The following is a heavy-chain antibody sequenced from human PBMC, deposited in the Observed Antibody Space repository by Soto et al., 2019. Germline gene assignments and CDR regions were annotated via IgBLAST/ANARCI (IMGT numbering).Heavy chain of an antibody. V-gene: IGHV3-23*01. J-gene: IGHJ3*02. CDR2: ISGSGGST. Sequence: ETLSLTCAVYGGSFSGYYWSWIRQPPGKGLEWVSAISGSGGSTYYADSVKGRFTISRDNSKNTLYLQMNSLRAEDTAVYYCAKVLEARYFDWLLYPDAFDIWGQGTMVTVSS. CDR1: GGSFSGYY. CDR3: AKVLEARYFDWLLYPDAFDI. D-gene: IGHD3-9*01.